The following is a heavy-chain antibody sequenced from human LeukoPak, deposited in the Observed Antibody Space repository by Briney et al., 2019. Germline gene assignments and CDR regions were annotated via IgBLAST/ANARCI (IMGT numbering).Heavy chain of an antibody. CDR3: ARSRPLITMVRGYSIDY. CDR1: GGTFSSYA. V-gene: IGHV1-69*05. Sequence: GASVKVSCKASGGTFSSYAISWVRQAPGQGLEWMGGIIPIFGTANYAQKFQGRVTITTDESTSTAYMELSSLRSEDTAVYYCARSRPLITMVRGYSIDYWGQGTLVTVSS. D-gene: IGHD3-10*01. CDR2: IIPIFGTA. J-gene: IGHJ4*02.